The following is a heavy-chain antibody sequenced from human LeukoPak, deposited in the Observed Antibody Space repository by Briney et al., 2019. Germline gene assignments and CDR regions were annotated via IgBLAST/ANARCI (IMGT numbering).Heavy chain of an antibody. Sequence: GGSLRPSCAASGFTFSSYSMNWVRQAPGKGLEWVSSISSSSSYIYYADSVKGRFTISRDNAKNSLYLQVNSLRAEDTAVYYCARVFFSGRRVGPTTVTTFSRYYFDYWGQGTLVTVSS. CDR3: ARVFFSGRRVGPTTVTTFSRYYFDY. CDR1: GFTFSSYS. J-gene: IGHJ4*02. D-gene: IGHD4-17*01. V-gene: IGHV3-21*01. CDR2: ISSSSSYI.